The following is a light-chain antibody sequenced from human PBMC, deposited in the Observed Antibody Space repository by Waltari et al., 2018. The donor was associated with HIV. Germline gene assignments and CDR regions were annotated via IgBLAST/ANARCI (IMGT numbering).Light chain of an antibody. J-gene: IGLJ3*02. CDR1: SDFSDYA. V-gene: IGLV4-69*01. CDR3: QTWGSGIWV. Sequence: QRVLTQSPSASASLGASVTLTCTLRSDFSDYAIAWHQQHPAKGPRYLVTVYNDGSHYTGDRPPDRFSGSSSGAERYLIISSLQSEDEADYYCQTWGSGIWVFGGGTKLTVL. CDR2: VYNDGSH.